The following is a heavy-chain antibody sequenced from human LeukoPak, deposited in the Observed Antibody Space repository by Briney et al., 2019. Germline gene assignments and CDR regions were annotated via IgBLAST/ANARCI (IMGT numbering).Heavy chain of an antibody. CDR3: LKDVSGSYFFYY. CDR1: GFTFSSYG. D-gene: IGHD1-26*01. Sequence: GGSLRLSCAASGFTFSSYGMHWVRQAPGKGLEWVAFIRYDGSNKYYADSVKGRFTISRDNSKNTLYLQMNSLRAEDTAVYYCLKDVSGSYFFYYWGQGTLVTVSS. J-gene: IGHJ4*02. V-gene: IGHV3-30*02. CDR2: IRYDGSNK.